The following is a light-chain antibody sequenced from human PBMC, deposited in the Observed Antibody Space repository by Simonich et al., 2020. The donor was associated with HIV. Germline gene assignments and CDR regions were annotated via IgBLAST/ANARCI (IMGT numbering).Light chain of an antibody. J-gene: IGKJ1*01. CDR1: QSNNSY. CDR2: TAS. V-gene: IGKV1-39*01. CDR3: QQSYSTPWT. Sequence: DIQMPQAPSSLSASVGDRVTITCRASQSNNSYLNWNQQKPVKTPKLQIDTASSLQGGVPSRFSGSGSGTDFTLTISCLQPEDFATYSCQQSYSTPWTFGQGTKVEIK.